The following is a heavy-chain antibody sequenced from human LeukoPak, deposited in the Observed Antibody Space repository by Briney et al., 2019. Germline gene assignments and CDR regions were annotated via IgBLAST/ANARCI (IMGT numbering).Heavy chain of an antibody. CDR2: IYYSRST. CDR3: AREYTTGGFYYYYMDV. J-gene: IGHJ6*03. CDR1: GGSISSYY. Sequence: SETLSLTCTVSGGSISSYYWSWIRQPPGKGLEWIGYIYYSRSTNYNPSLKSRVTISVDTSKNQFSLKLSSVTAADTAVYYCAREYTTGGFYYYYMDVWGKGTTVTVSS. V-gene: IGHV4-59*01. D-gene: IGHD1-1*01.